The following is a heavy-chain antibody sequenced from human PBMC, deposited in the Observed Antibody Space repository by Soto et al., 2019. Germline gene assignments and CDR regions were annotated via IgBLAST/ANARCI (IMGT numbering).Heavy chain of an antibody. J-gene: IGHJ4*02. Sequence: GGSLRLSCAASGFTFSSYGMHWVRQAPGKGLEWVAVIWYDGSNKYYADSVKGRFTISRDNSKNTLYLQMNSLRAEDTAVYYCARAFWDKRISIFEVQGPMDDWGQGTMVTVSS. CDR2: IWYDGSNK. CDR1: GFTFSSYG. CDR3: ARAFWDKRISIFEVQGPMDD. V-gene: IGHV3-33*01. D-gene: IGHD3-3*01.